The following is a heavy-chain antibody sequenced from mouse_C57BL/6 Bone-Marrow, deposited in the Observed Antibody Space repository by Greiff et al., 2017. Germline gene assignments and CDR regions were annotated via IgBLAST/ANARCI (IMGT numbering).Heavy chain of an antibody. J-gene: IGHJ2*01. CDR1: GYTFTSYW. D-gene: IGHD2-4*01. Sequence: QVQLQQSGAELVKPGASVKLSCKASGYTFTSYWMHWVKQSPGQGLEWIGMIHPNSGSTNYNEKFKSKATLTVDKSSSTAYMQLSSLTSEDSAVYCGARRIYDDYDGYWGQGTTLTVSS. CDR2: IHPNSGST. V-gene: IGHV1-64*01. CDR3: ARRIYDDYDGY.